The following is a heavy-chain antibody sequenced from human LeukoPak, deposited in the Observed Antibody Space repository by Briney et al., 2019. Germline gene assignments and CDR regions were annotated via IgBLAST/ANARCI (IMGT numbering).Heavy chain of an antibody. CDR3: ARVRIAVAGMEED. CDR1: GGTFSSYA. CDR2: IIPIFGTA. Sequence: GASVKVSCKASGGTFSSYAISWVRQAPGQGLEWMGRIIPIFGTANYAQKFQGRVTITTDESTSTAYMELSSLRSDDTAVYYCARVRIAVAGMEEDWGQGTLVTVSS. V-gene: IGHV1-69*05. D-gene: IGHD6-19*01. J-gene: IGHJ4*02.